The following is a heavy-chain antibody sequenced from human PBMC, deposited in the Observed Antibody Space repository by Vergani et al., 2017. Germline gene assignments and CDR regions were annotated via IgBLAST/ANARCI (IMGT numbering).Heavy chain of an antibody. D-gene: IGHD6-19*01. CDR1: GFTFSSYA. V-gene: IGHV3-64D*06. J-gene: IGHJ4*02. CDR3: VKDQRSGLFALGVWYFDY. Sequence: EVQLVESGGGLVQPGGSLRLSCSASGFTFSSYAMHWVRQAPGKGLEYVSAISSNGGSTYYADSVKGRFTISRDNSKNTLLLQMSGLRAEDTAVYYCVKDQRSGLFALGVWYFDYWGQGTLVTVSS. CDR2: ISSNGGST.